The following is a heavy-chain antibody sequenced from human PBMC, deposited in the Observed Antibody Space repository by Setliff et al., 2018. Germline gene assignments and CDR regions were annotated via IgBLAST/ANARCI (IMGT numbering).Heavy chain of an antibody. CDR3: GRDVFDFRTGQGGP. CDR2: IHVSGGST. J-gene: IGHJ5*02. V-gene: IGHV3-23*01. Sequence: GGSLRLSCVASTFTFSKYAVTWVRQAPGKGLEWVSSIHVSGGSTYYADSVKGRFTISRDNAKDTLFLHMNDLRAEDTAVFYCGRDVFDFRTGQGGPWGQGTRVTVSS. CDR1: TFTFSKYA. D-gene: IGHD3-3*01.